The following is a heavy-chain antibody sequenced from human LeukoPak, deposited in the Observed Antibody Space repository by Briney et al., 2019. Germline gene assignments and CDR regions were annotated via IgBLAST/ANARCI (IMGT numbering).Heavy chain of an antibody. CDR3: VRVRHGDYFDY. Sequence: PGGSLRLSCAASGFSITDHYMDWDRQAPGKGLEWVGRTRNKPNGYTTDYGTSVKGRFIVSRDDSENSLYLQMNGLKTEDTAVYYCVRVRHGDYFDYWGQGTLVTVSS. D-gene: IGHD4-17*01. J-gene: IGHJ4*02. CDR2: TRNKPNGYTT. V-gene: IGHV3-72*01. CDR1: GFSITDHY.